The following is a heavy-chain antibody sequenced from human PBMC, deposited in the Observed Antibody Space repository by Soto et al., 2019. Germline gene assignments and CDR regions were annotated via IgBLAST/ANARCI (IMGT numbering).Heavy chain of an antibody. CDR2: IKSKTDGGTT. V-gene: IGHV3-15*01. Sequence: GGSLRLSCAASGFTFSNAWMSWVRQAPGKGLEWVGRIKSKTDGGTTDYAAPVKGRFTISRDDSKNTLYLQMNSLKTEDTAVYYCTTEGPVDTAMVGFDYWGQGTLVTVSS. D-gene: IGHD5-18*01. CDR3: TTEGPVDTAMVGFDY. J-gene: IGHJ4*02. CDR1: GFTFSNAW.